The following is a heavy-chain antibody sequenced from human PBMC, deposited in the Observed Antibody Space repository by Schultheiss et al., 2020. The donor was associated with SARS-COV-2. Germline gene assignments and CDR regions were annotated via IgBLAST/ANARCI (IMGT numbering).Heavy chain of an antibody. V-gene: IGHV3-30*02. CDR3: AKDKGTGTTPGMDV. Sequence: GGSLRLSCAASGFTFSGYWMTWVRQAPGKGLEWVAVIWYDGSNKYYADSVKGRFTISRDNSKNTLYLQMNSLRAEDTAVYYCAKDKGTGTTPGMDVWGQGTTVTVSS. CDR1: GFTFSGYW. J-gene: IGHJ6*02. CDR2: IWYDGSNK. D-gene: IGHD1-1*01.